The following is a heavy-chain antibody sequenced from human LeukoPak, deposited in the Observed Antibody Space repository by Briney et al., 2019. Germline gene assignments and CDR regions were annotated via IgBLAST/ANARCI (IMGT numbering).Heavy chain of an antibody. V-gene: IGHV4-34*01. D-gene: IGHD3-22*01. J-gene: IGHJ3*02. CDR3: ARDDSSGSLGAFDI. CDR1: GGSFSGYY. Sequence: SETLSLTCAVYGGSFSGYYWSWIRQPPGKGLEWIGEINHSGSTNYNPSLKSRVTISVDTSKNQFSLKLSSVTAADTAVYYCARDDSSGSLGAFDIWDQGTMVTVSS. CDR2: INHSGST.